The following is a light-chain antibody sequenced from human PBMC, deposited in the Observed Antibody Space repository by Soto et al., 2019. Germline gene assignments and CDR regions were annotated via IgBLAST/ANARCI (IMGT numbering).Light chain of an antibody. CDR2: STY. V-gene: IGLV8-61*01. CDR1: SGSVSMNNY. J-gene: IGLJ3*02. CDR3: ALYMASGISV. Sequence: QTVVTQEPPFSVSPGETVTLTCGLTSGSVSMNNYPSWFQQTPGQPPRTLIHSTYTRPSGVPDRFSGSVLGNKAALTITGAQEDDESNYYCALYMASGISVFGGGTQLTVL.